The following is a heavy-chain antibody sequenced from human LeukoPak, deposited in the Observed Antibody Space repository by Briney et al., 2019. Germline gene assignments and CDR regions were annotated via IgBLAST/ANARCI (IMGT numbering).Heavy chain of an antibody. CDR3: ARAGSQGAFDI. CDR1: SGSISSGDYY. Sequence: SETLSLTCTVSSGSISSGDYYWSWIRQPPGKGLEWIGYIYYSGSTYYNPSLKSRVTISVDTSKNQFSLKLSSVTAADTAVYYCARAGSQGAFDIWGQGTMVTVSS. D-gene: IGHD1-26*01. V-gene: IGHV4-30-4*01. J-gene: IGHJ3*02. CDR2: IYYSGST.